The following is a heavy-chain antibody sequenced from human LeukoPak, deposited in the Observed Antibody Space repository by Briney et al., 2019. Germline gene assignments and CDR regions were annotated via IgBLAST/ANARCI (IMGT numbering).Heavy chain of an antibody. CDR1: GGSFSGYY. CDR2: INHSGST. V-gene: IGHV4-34*01. J-gene: IGHJ6*03. Sequence: SETLSLTCAVYGGSFSGYYWSWIRQPPGKGLERIGEINHSGSTNYNPTLTSRVTISVDTSKNQFSLKLSSVTAADTAVYYCARGARSYYGSGRGWYYYYMDVWGKGTTVTVSS. CDR3: ARGARSYYGSGRGWYYYYMDV. D-gene: IGHD3-10*01.